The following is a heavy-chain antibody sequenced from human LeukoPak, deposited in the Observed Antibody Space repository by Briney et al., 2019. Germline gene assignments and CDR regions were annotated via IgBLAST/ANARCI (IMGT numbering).Heavy chain of an antibody. J-gene: IGHJ6*02. CDR2: VSGRGDST. Sequence: GGSLGLSCAASGFTFSSHAMSWVRQAPGKGLEWVSTVSGRGDSTYYADSVKGRFTISRDNSMSTLYLQMKSLRAEDTALYYCARAPVSGPASGLDVWGQGTTVTVAS. CDR3: ARAPVSGPASGLDV. CDR1: GFTFSSHA. V-gene: IGHV3-23*01.